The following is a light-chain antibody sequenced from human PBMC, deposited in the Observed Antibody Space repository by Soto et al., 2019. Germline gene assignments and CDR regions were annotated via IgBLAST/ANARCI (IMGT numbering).Light chain of an antibody. J-gene: IGKJ4*01. V-gene: IGKV3-15*01. Sequence: EIVMTQSPATLSVSPGERATLSYRASQSVSSNLAWYQQNTGQAPRLLIYGASTRDTGIPARFSGSGSGTEFTLTISRLQPEDFEVYYCQPYNNWPLTFGGGTKVDIK. CDR3: QPYNNWPLT. CDR1: QSVSSN. CDR2: GAS.